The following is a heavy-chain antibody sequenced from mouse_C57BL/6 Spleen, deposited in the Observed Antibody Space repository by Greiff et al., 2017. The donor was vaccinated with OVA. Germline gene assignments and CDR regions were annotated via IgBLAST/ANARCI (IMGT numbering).Heavy chain of an antibody. Sequence: EVQLQQSGPELVKPGASVKIPCKASGYTFTDYNMDWVKQSHGKSLEWIGDINPNNGGTIYNQKFKGKATLTVDKSSSTAYMELRILTSEDTAVYYCARRDSNYFAWFAYWGQGTLVTVSA. CDR1: GYTFTDYN. CDR2: INPNNGGT. V-gene: IGHV1-18*01. CDR3: ARRDSNYFAWFAY. J-gene: IGHJ3*01. D-gene: IGHD2-5*01.